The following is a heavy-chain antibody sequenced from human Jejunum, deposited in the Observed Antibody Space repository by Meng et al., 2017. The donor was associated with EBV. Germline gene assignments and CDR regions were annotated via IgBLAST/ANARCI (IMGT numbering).Heavy chain of an antibody. CDR3: AHRKDGTVDF. CDR2: VYWDDYK. V-gene: IGHV2-5*02. J-gene: IGHJ4*02. Sequence: QITLNESGPTLVKPTQTLTLTCTFSGFSLSTSGVGVGWIRQPPGKALEFLALVYWDDYKPFSPSLKNRLTITKDTSKNQVVFTMTNMDPVDTATYYCAHRKDGTVDFWGQGTLLSVSS. CDR1: GFSLSTSGVG.